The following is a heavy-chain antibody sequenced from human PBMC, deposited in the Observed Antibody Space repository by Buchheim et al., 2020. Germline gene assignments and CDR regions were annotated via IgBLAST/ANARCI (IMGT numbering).Heavy chain of an antibody. Sequence: EVQLVESGGGLVQPGGSLRLSCAASGFTFSSYWMSWVRQAPGKGLEWVANIKQDGSEKYYVDSVKGRFTISRDNAKNSLYMQMNSLRAEDTAVYYCARDLHAYSGSYLYDVKWGQGTL. CDR3: ARDLHAYSGSYLYDVK. J-gene: IGHJ4*02. CDR2: IKQDGSEK. D-gene: IGHD1-26*01. CDR1: GFTFSSYW. V-gene: IGHV3-7*01.